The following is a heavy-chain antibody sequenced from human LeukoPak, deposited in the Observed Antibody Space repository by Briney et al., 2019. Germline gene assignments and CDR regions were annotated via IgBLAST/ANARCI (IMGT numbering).Heavy chain of an antibody. V-gene: IGHV3-11*04. CDR3: AREKYDFWSGLASPRPAFAI. CDR2: IISSGSTI. J-gene: IGHJ3*02. CDR1: GFTFSDYY. Sequence: PGGSLRLSCAASGFTFSDYYMSWIRQAPGKGLEWVSYIISSGSTIYYADSVKGRFTISRDNAKNSLYLQMNSLRAEDTAVYYCAREKYDFWSGLASPRPAFAIWGQGTMVTVSS. D-gene: IGHD3-3*01.